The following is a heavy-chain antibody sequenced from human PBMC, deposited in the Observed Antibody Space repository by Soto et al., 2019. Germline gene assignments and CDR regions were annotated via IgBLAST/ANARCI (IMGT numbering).Heavy chain of an antibody. CDR1: GGSISSYY. CDR3: ARGSPYYDYVWGSYRYNSARSLDY. D-gene: IGHD3-16*02. Sequence: SETLSLTCTVSGGSISSYYLSWIRQPPGKGLEWIGYINYSGSTNYNPSLKSRVTISVDTSKNQFSLKLSSVTAADTAVYYCARGSPYYDYVWGSYRYNSARSLDYWGQGTLVTVSS. V-gene: IGHV4-59*12. J-gene: IGHJ4*02. CDR2: INYSGST.